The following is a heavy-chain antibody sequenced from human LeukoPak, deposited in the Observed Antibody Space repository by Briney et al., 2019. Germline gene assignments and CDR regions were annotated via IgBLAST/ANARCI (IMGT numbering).Heavy chain of an antibody. CDR2: IYTSGST. CDR1: GGSISSGSYY. Sequence: PSETLSLTCTVSGGSISSGSYYWSWIRQPAGKGLEWIGRIYTSGSTNYNPSLKSRVTISVDTSKNQFSLKLSSVTAADTAVYYCARDGMGHYGDYVFDYWGQGTLVTVSS. D-gene: IGHD4-17*01. J-gene: IGHJ4*02. CDR3: ARDGMGHYGDYVFDY. V-gene: IGHV4-61*02.